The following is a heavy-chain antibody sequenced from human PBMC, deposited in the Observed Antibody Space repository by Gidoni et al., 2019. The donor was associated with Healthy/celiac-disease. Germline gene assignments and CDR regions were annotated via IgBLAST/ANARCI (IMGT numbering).Heavy chain of an antibody. CDR2: IIPIFGTA. Sequence: QVQLVQSGAEVKKPGSSVKVSCKASGGTFSSYAISWVRQAPGQGLEWMGGIIPIFGTANYAQKFQGRVTITADESTSTAYMELSSLRSEDTAVYYCARPEADYYDSSGYSLGAFDIWGQGTMVTVSS. D-gene: IGHD3-22*01. J-gene: IGHJ3*02. CDR3: ARPEADYYDSSGYSLGAFDI. CDR1: GGTFSSYA. V-gene: IGHV1-69*01.